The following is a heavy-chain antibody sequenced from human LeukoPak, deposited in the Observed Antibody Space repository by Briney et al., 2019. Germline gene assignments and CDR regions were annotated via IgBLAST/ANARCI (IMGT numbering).Heavy chain of an antibody. J-gene: IGHJ4*02. CDR3: ATRGISSWYSFG. CDR2: IYYSGST. CDR1: GGSISSSSYY. Sequence: SETLSLTCTVSGGSISSSSYYWGWIRQTPGKGLEWIGSIYYSGSTYYNPSLKSRVTISVDTSKNQFSLKLSSVTAADTAVYYCATRGISSWYSFGWGQGTLVTVSS. D-gene: IGHD6-13*01. V-gene: IGHV4-39*07.